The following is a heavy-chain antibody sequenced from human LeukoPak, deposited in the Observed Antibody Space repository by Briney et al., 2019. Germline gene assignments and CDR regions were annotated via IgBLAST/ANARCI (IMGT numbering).Heavy chain of an antibody. D-gene: IGHD1-26*01. V-gene: IGHV3-53*01. J-gene: IGHJ4*02. Sequence: QPGGSLRLSCTASGFTVTSNYMSWVRQTPGKGLEWVSVIYDSGSTYYTDSVKGRFTIFRDYSRNTLYLQMDSLRVEDTAVYYCARESSGSYFANWGQGTLVTVSS. CDR3: ARESSGSYFAN. CDR1: GFTVTSNY. CDR2: IYDSGST.